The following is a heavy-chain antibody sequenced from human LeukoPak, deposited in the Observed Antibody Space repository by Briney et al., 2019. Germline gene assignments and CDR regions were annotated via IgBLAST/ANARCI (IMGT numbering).Heavy chain of an antibody. V-gene: IGHV4-34*01. J-gene: IGHJ4*02. D-gene: IGHD1-1*01. CDR3: ASRRSVRRRSDY. Sequence: SEALSLTCAVYGESFSGYYWSWIRQPPGKGLEWIGEINHSGSTNYNLSLKSRVTISVDTSKNQFSLKLSSVTAADTAVYYCASRRSVRRRSDYWGQGTLVTVSS. CDR1: GESFSGYY. CDR2: INHSGST.